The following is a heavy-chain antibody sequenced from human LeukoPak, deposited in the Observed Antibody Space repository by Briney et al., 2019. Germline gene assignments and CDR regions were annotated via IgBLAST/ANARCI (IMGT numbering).Heavy chain of an antibody. D-gene: IGHD5-18*01. CDR1: GKTLSDLS. Sequence: ASVKVSCKVSGKTLSDLSIHWLRQPPGKGLEWLGGSDPEDGERIYAQMFQGRVTMTEDTSIDTAYMELSSLRSEDTAVYYCVTGFTTMAVDYFGYWGQGTLVTVSP. CDR2: SDPEDGER. V-gene: IGHV1-24*01. J-gene: IGHJ4*02. CDR3: VTGFTTMAVDYFGY.